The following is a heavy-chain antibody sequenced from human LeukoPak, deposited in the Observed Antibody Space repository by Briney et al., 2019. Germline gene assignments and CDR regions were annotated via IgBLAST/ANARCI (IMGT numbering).Heavy chain of an antibody. CDR2: FYHSGST. V-gene: IGHV4-30-2*01. Sequence: SETLSLTCAVSGDSVNSGAYSWSWLRQPPGMGREWIGYFYHSGSTYYNPSLKSRVTISVDRSKNQFSLKLESVTAADRGVYYCASVAAAAHRGYFDYWGQGTLVTVSS. D-gene: IGHD6-13*01. CDR3: ASVAAAAHRGYFDY. CDR1: GDSVNSGAYS. J-gene: IGHJ4*02.